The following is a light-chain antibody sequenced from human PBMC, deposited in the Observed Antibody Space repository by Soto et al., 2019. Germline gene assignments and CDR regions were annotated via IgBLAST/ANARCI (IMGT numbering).Light chain of an antibody. CDR2: GAS. CDR1: QSVSSSY. J-gene: IGKJ1*01. V-gene: IGKV3-20*01. Sequence: EIVLTQSPGTLSLSPGERGTLSCRASQSVSSSYLAWYQQKPGQAPRLLIYGASIRATGIPDRFIGSGSGTDFTLTISRLEPEDFAVYYCQHYVTSLTTFGQGTKVDIK. CDR3: QHYVTSLTT.